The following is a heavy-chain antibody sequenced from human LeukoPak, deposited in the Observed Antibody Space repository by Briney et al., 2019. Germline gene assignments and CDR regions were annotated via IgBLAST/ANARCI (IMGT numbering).Heavy chain of an antibody. V-gene: IGHV1-2*04. CDR3: ARGLTPHYYDSSGVDAFDI. CDR2: INPNSGGT. Sequence: ASVKVSCKASGYTFTGYYMHWVRQAPGQGLEWMGWINPNSGGTNYAQKFQGWVTMTRDTSISTAYMELSRLRSDDTAVYYCARGLTPHYYDSSGVDAFDIWGQGTMVTVSS. J-gene: IGHJ3*02. D-gene: IGHD3-22*01. CDR1: GYTFTGYY.